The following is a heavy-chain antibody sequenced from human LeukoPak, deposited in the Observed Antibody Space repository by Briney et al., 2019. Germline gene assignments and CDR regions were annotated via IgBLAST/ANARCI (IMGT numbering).Heavy chain of an antibody. CDR3: AKDRVATERYYMDV. V-gene: IGHV3-30*02. CDR2: IRYDGSNK. J-gene: IGHJ6*03. D-gene: IGHD6-13*01. Sequence: GGSLRLSCAASGFTFSSYGMHWVRQAPGKGLEWVAFIRYDGSNKYYADSVKGRFTISRDNSKNTLYLQMNSLRAEDTAVYYCAKDRVATERYYMDVWGKGTTVTISS. CDR1: GFTFSSYG.